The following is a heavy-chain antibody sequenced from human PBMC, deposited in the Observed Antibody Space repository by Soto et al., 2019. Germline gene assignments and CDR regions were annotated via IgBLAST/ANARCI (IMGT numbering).Heavy chain of an antibody. Sequence: GGSLRLSCSGSGFIFSICAIHWVRQAPGKGLEWVAVIWYDGSNKYYADSVKGRFTISRDNSKNTLYLQMNSLRAEDTAVYYCARDYDSSGYPRYYFDYGGQGTMVTDSS. D-gene: IGHD3-22*01. CDR1: GFIFSICA. CDR3: ARDYDSSGYPRYYFDY. V-gene: IGHV3-33*08. J-gene: IGHJ4*02. CDR2: IWYDGSNK.